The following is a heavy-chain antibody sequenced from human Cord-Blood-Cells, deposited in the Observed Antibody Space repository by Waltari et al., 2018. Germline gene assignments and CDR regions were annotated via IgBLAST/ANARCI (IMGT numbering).Heavy chain of an antibody. D-gene: IGHD2-2*01. Sequence: QVQLVQSGAEVKKPGSSVKVSCKASGGTFSSYAISWLRPAPGQGLEWMGRIIPIRGIANYAQKFQGRVTIIADKSTSTAYMELSSLRSEDTAVYYCASERVVVPAASNWFDPWGQGTLVTVSS. J-gene: IGHJ5*02. V-gene: IGHV1-69*09. CDR1: GGTFSSYA. CDR3: ASERVVVPAASNWFDP. CDR2: IIPIRGIA.